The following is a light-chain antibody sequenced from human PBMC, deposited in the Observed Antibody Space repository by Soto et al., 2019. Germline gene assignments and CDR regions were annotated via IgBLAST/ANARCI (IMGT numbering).Light chain of an antibody. J-gene: IGLJ1*01. Sequence: HCDLTRPASVTGAHLHSITISSPGTSIDVGGYDYVSWYQQHPGKAPKLMIYDVTNRPSGVFNRFSGSKSGNTASLTISGLQAEDEASYYCSSCSSSTWYVVGTVSKFT. CDR2: DVT. CDR3: SSCSSSTWYV. V-gene: IGLV2-14*01. CDR1: SIDVGGYDY.